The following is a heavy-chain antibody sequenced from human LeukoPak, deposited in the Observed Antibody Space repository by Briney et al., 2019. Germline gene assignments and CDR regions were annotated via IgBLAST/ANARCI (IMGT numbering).Heavy chain of an antibody. CDR1: GFTFSSYG. D-gene: IGHD6-19*01. Sequence: GRSLRLSCAASGFTFSSYGMHWVRQAPGKGLEWVAVIWDDGSNKYYADSVKGRFTISRDNSKNTLYLQMNSLRAEDTAVYYCAREESIAVAGSYYYYGMDVWGQGTTVTVSS. J-gene: IGHJ6*02. V-gene: IGHV3-33*01. CDR3: AREESIAVAGSYYYYGMDV. CDR2: IWDDGSNK.